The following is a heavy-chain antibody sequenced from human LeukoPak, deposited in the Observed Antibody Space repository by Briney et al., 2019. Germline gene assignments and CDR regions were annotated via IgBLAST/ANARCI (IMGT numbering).Heavy chain of an antibody. V-gene: IGHV4-39*01. CDR1: GGSISSSSYY. Sequence: SETLSLTCTVSGGSISSSSYYWGWIRQPPGKGLEWIGSIYYSGSTYYNPSLKSRVTISVDTSKNQFSLKLSSVTAADTAVYYCARHDSEDTAMVEGPWGQGTLVTVSS. J-gene: IGHJ5*02. CDR3: ARHDSEDTAMVEGP. D-gene: IGHD5-18*01. CDR2: IYYSGST.